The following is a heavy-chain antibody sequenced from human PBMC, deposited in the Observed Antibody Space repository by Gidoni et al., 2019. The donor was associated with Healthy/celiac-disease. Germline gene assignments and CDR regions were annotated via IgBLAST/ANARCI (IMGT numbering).Heavy chain of an antibody. CDR2: ISSSSSYI. V-gene: IGHV3-21*01. CDR3: ARDQSMGRYSLPDAFDI. J-gene: IGHJ3*02. Sequence: SLRLSCAASGFTFSSYSMNWVRQAPGKGLEWVSSISSSSSYIYYADSVKGRFTISRDNAKNSLYLQMNSLRAEDTAVYYCARDQSMGRYSLPDAFDIWGQGTMVTVSS. CDR1: GFTFSSYS. D-gene: IGHD1-1*01.